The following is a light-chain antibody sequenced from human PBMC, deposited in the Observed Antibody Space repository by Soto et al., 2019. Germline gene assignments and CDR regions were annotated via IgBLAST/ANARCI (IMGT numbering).Light chain of an antibody. CDR2: KAS. V-gene: IGKV1-5*03. CDR3: QQYNDYSPRT. Sequence: DIQMTQSPSTLSASVGDRVTITCRASQFISTWLVWYQQKPGKAPKLLIYKASSLESGVPSRFSGSGSGTEFTLTISSLQPDDFAAYYCQQYNDYSPRTFGQGTKVDIK. CDR1: QFISTW. J-gene: IGKJ1*01.